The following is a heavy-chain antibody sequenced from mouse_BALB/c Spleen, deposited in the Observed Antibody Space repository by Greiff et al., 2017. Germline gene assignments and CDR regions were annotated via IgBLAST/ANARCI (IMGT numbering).Heavy chain of an antibody. CDR1: GYTFSSYW. D-gene: IGHD1-1*01. V-gene: IGHV1-9*01. J-gene: IGHJ3*01. Sequence: VQLQQSGAELMKPGASVKISCKATGYTFSSYWIEWVKQRPGHGLEWIGEILPGSGSTNYNEKFKGKATFTADTSSNTAYMQLSSLTSEDSAVYYCARWAYYGTSWFAYWGQGTLVTVSA. CDR3: ARWAYYGTSWFAY. CDR2: ILPGSGST.